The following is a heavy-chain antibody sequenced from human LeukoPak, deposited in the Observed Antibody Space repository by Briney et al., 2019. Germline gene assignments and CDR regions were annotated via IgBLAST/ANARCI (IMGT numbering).Heavy chain of an antibody. CDR2: ISSSTNTI. V-gene: IGHV3-48*01. J-gene: IGHJ4*02. CDR3: AREYYYDSSGYYPDY. Sequence: PGGSLRLSCAASGFTFSSYSMNWVRQAPGKGLEWVSYISSSTNTIYYADSVKGRFTISRDNAKNSLYLQMNSLRAEDTAVYYCAREYYYDSSGYYPDYWGQGTLVTVSS. D-gene: IGHD3-22*01. CDR1: GFTFSSYS.